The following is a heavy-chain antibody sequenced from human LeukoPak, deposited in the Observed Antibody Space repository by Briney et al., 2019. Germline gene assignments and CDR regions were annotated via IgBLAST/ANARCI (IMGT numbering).Heavy chain of an antibody. CDR2: ISGSGGST. Sequence: PGGSLRLSCAASGFTFSSYAMHWVRQAPGKGLEWVSAISGSGGSTYYADSVKGRFTISRDNSKNTLYLQMNSLRAEDTAVYYCAKVRSSRIQLWPPFDYWGQGTLVTVSS. CDR1: GFTFSSYA. CDR3: AKVRSSRIQLWPPFDY. J-gene: IGHJ4*02. D-gene: IGHD5-18*01. V-gene: IGHV3-23*01.